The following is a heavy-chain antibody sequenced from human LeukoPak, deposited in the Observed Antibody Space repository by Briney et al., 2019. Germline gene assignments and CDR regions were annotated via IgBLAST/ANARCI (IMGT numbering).Heavy chain of an antibody. Sequence: PGGSLRLSCAASGFTFSSYSMNWVRQAPGKGLEWVSSISSSSSYIYYADSVKGRFTISRGNAKNSLYLQMNSLRAEDTAVYYCARSPEIYYMDVWGKGTTVTVSS. D-gene: IGHD5-24*01. CDR3: ARSPEIYYMDV. V-gene: IGHV3-21*01. J-gene: IGHJ6*03. CDR2: ISSSSSYI. CDR1: GFTFSSYS.